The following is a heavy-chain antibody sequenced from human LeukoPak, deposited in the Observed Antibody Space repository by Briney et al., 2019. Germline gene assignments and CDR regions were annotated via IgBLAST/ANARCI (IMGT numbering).Heavy chain of an antibody. CDR3: ARGLRGSHGGGFDY. Sequence: SETLSLTCAVYGGSFSGYYWSWIRQPPGKGLEWIGEINHSGSTNYNPSLKSRVTISVDTFKNQFSLKLSSVTAADTAVYYCARGLRGSHGGGFDYWGQGTLVTVSS. V-gene: IGHV4-34*01. CDR2: INHSGST. J-gene: IGHJ4*02. D-gene: IGHD3-10*01. CDR1: GGSFSGYY.